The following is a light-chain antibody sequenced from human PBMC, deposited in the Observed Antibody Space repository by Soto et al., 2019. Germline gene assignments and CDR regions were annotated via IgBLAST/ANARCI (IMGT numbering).Light chain of an antibody. CDR3: QQYTSSSRLT. CDR2: GAS. Sequence: EIVLTQSPGTLSLSPGERATLSCRASQSVSSSYLAWYQQKPGQAPRLLIYGASSRATGTPDRFSGSGSGTDFTLTISRLEPEDFAVYYCQQYTSSSRLTFGGGTKVEIK. J-gene: IGKJ4*01. V-gene: IGKV3-20*01. CDR1: QSVSSSY.